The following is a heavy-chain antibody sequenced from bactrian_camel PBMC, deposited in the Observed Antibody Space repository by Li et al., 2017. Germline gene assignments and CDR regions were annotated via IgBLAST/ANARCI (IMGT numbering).Heavy chain of an antibody. Sequence: HVQLVESGGGSVQPGGSLTLSCKVSSTTKLTFCMGWFRQAPAKEREGVASIASDGETSYSDSVKDRFTISKDNVKNTLYLQMNSLEPEDTAMYYCAARYYWCHGTIPDDFNYWGQGTQVTVS. CDR1: STTKLTFC. D-gene: IGHD3*01. J-gene: IGHJ4*01. V-gene: IGHV3S6*01. CDR3: AARYYWCHGTIPDDFNY. CDR2: IASDGET.